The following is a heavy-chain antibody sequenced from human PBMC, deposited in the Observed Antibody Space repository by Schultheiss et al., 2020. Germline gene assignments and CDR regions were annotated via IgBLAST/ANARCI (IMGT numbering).Heavy chain of an antibody. Sequence: SETLSLTCSVSGASISSKSYYWGWIRQPPGKGLEWIGSIYYGGSTYYNPSLKSRVTISVDTSKNQFSLKLMSVTAADTAVYYCARMGGYYDSSGLLYRGQGTLVTVSS. D-gene: IGHD3-22*01. V-gene: IGHV4-39*01. CDR3: ARMGGYYDSSGLLY. J-gene: IGHJ4*02. CDR2: IYYGGST. CDR1: GASISSKSYY.